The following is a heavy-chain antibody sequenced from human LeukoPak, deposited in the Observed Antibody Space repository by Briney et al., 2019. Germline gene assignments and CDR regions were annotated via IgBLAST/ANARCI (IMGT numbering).Heavy chain of an antibody. CDR2: IKQDGSEK. D-gene: IGHD3-10*01. J-gene: IGHJ4*02. CDR3: ARDSDHVRDY. Sequence: GGSLRLSCAASGFIFSNYWMSWVRQAPGKGREWVANIKQDGSEKYYVGSVRGRFTISRDNAKNSLYLQMNSLRAEDTAVYFCARDSDHVRDYWGPGTLVTVSS. CDR1: GFIFSNYW. V-gene: IGHV3-7*01.